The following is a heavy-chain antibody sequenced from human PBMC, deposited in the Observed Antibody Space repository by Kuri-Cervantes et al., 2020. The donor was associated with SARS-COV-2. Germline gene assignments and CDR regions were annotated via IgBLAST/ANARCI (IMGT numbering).Heavy chain of an antibody. CDR2: INPRGGST. V-gene: IGHV1-46*01. J-gene: IGHJ6*03. CDR3: ARVSGGCSSTSCYFASYYYYYMDV. CDR1: GYTFTSDY. Sequence: ASVKVSCKASGYTFTSDYMHWVRQAPGQGLEWMGIINPRGGSTNYAQKLQGRVTMTTDTSTSTAYMELRSLRSDDTAVYYCARVSGGCSSTSCYFASYYYYYMDVWGKGTTVTVSS. D-gene: IGHD2-2*01.